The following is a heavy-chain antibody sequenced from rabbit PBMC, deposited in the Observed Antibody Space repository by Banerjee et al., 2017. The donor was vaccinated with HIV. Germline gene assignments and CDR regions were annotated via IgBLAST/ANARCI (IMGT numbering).Heavy chain of an antibody. V-gene: IGHV1S40*01. CDR2: IYTGSSGAT. Sequence: QSLVESGGDLVKPGASLTLTCTASGFTLSSYWMYWVRQAPGKGLEWIACIYTGSSGATYYASWAKGRFTISKTSSTTVTLRMTSLTAADTATYFCPREGGYYDDFGDYGGFNLWGQGTLVTVS. CDR3: PREGGYYDDFGDYGGFNL. D-gene: IGHD2-1*01. CDR1: GFTLSSYW. J-gene: IGHJ4*01.